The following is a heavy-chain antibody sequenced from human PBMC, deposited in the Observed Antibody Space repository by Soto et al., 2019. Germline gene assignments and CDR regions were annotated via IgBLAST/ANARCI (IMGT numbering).Heavy chain of an antibody. CDR2: TYYRSKWYN. V-gene: IGHV6-1*01. D-gene: IGHD6-13*01. CDR3: ARGTHLSKKQLEQNPFDY. Sequence: PSQTLSLTCVISGDSVSSNSAAWNWIRQSPSRGLEWLGRTYYRSKWYNDYAVSVKSRITINPDTSKNQFSLQLNSVTPEDTAVYYCARGTHLSKKQLEQNPFDYWGQGTLVTVSS. J-gene: IGHJ4*02. CDR1: GDSVSSNSAA.